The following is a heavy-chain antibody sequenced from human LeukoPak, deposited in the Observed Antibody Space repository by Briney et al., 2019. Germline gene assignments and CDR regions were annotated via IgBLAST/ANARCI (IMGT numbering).Heavy chain of an antibody. CDR1: GDSISSSY. CDR3: AREVAIVRGLMWDY. CDR2: IYYSGST. Sequence: PSETLSLTCTVSGDSISSSYWNWVRQPPGKGLEWIGYIYYSGSTNCNPSLKSRVTISIDTSKNQFSLKLRSVTAADTAVYYCAREVAIVRGLMWDYWGQGTLVTVSS. D-gene: IGHD3-10*01. J-gene: IGHJ4*02. V-gene: IGHV4-59*01.